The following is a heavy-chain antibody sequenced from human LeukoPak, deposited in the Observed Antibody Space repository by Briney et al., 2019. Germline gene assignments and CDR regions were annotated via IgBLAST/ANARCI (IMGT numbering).Heavy chain of an antibody. V-gene: IGHV4-59*01. CDR2: IYYSGST. J-gene: IGHJ4*02. Sequence: PSETLSLTCTVSGGSISSYYWSWLRQPPGKGLEWIGYIYYSGSTNYNPSLKSRVTISVDTSKNQFSLKLSSVTAADTAVYYCARGPSFGGVDYWGQGTLVTVSS. CDR3: ARGPSFGGVDY. CDR1: GGSISSYY. D-gene: IGHD2-2*01.